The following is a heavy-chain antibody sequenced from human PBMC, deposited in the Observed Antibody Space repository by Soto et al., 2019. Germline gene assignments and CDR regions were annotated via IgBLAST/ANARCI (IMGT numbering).Heavy chain of an antibody. D-gene: IGHD1-1*01. Sequence: XGSLRLSCAASGFTFSNYGMNWVRQAPGKGLEWVAVIWYDGSNKDYADSVKGRFTISRDNSKNTLYVQMNSLRAEDTAVYYCARVQTGKGSLDYWGQGSQVTVSS. J-gene: IGHJ4*02. CDR1: GFTFSNYG. V-gene: IGHV3-33*01. CDR2: IWYDGSNK. CDR3: ARVQTGKGSLDY.